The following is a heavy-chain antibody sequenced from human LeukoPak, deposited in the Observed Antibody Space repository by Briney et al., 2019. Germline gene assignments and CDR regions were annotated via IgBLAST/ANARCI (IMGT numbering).Heavy chain of an antibody. CDR2: ISYDGSNK. Sequence: GGSLRLSCAASGFTFSSYGMHWVRQAPGKGLEWVAGISYDGSNKYYADSVKGRFTISRDNSKNTLYLQMNSLRAEDTAVYYCAKDRESAYFDYWGQGTLVTVSS. V-gene: IGHV3-30*18. CDR3: AKDRESAYFDY. CDR1: GFTFSSYG. J-gene: IGHJ4*02. D-gene: IGHD3-10*01.